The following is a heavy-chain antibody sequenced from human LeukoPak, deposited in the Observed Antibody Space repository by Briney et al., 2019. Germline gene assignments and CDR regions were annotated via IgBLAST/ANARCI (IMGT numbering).Heavy chain of an antibody. J-gene: IGHJ3*02. V-gene: IGHV3-7*01. Sequence: GGSLSLSCAAYGFTISKSWMRWVRLAPGRGLKWVANIKKDGSEKFYVDSVKGRFTISRDNAKNSLYLQMNSLRAEDTAVYYCARDGDFWSAQGAFDIWGQGTMVTVSS. CDR3: ARDGDFWSAQGAFDI. CDR1: GFTISKSW. CDR2: IKKDGSEK. D-gene: IGHD3-3*01.